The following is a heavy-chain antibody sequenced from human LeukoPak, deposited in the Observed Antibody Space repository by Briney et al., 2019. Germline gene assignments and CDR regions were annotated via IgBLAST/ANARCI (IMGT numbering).Heavy chain of an antibody. Sequence: XSXTXXVSXASVSSYYWSWIRQPPGKGPEWIGYFSYSGSTNYNPSLKSRVTISVDTSKNQFSLNLSSVTAADTAVYYCARGPLDSGYTYFDYWGQGTLVSVAS. D-gene: IGHD5-12*01. V-gene: IGHV4-59*02. J-gene: IGHJ4*02. CDR2: FSYSGST. CDR3: ARGPLDSGYTYFDY. CDR1: XASVSSYY.